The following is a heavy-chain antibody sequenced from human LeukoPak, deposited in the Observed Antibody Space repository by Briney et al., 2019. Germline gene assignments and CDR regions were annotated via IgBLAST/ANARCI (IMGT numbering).Heavy chain of an antibody. CDR1: GGSIRSGDYY. Sequence: SETLSLTCTVSGGSIRSGDYYWSWIRQPPGKDLEWIGYIYYSGSTYYYPSLKSRVTISVDTSKNQFSLKLSSVTAADTAVYYCAGAGGMLRYFDWLYPWGQGTLVTVSS. D-gene: IGHD3-9*01. CDR3: AGAGGMLRYFDWLYP. J-gene: IGHJ5*02. V-gene: IGHV4-30-4*01. CDR2: IYYSGST.